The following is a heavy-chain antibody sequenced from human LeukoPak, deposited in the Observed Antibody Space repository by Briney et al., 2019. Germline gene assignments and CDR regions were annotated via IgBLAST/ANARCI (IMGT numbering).Heavy chain of an antibody. D-gene: IGHD4-17*01. CDR1: GGSISSGGYY. V-gene: IGHV4-31*03. CDR2: IYYSGST. Sequence: PSETLSLTCTVSGGSISSGGYYWSWIRQHPGKGLEWIGYIYYSGSTYYNPSLKSRVTISVDTSKNQFSLKLSSVTAADTAVHYCARGNTVPTLGHWGQGTLVTVSS. CDR3: ARGNTVPTLGH. J-gene: IGHJ4*02.